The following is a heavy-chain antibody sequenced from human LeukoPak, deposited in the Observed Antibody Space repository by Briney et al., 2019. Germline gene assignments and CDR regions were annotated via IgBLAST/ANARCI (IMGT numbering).Heavy chain of an antibody. V-gene: IGHV3-23*01. CDR3: AKDSGYSSGWNP. CDR1: GFTFSSYA. J-gene: IGHJ5*02. D-gene: IGHD6-19*01. CDR2: ISGSGGST. Sequence: GGSLRLSCAASGFTFSSYATSWVRQAPGKGLEWVSAISGSGGSTYYADSVKGRFTISRENSKNTLYLQMNSLRTEDTAVYYCAKDSGYSSGWNPWGQGTLVTVSS.